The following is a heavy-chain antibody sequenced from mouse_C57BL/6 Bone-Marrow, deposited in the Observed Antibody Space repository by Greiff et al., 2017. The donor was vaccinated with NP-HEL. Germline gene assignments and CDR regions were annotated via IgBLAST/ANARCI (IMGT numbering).Heavy chain of an antibody. V-gene: IGHV14-4*01. CDR1: GFNIKDDY. CDR2: IDPENCDT. Sequence: VQLKESGAELVRPGASVKLSCTASGFNIKDDYMHWVKQRPEQGLEWIGWIDPENCDTEYASKFQGKATITADTSSNTAYLQLSSLTSEDTAVYYCTQGWFAYWGQGTLVTVSA. CDR3: TQGWFAY. J-gene: IGHJ3*01.